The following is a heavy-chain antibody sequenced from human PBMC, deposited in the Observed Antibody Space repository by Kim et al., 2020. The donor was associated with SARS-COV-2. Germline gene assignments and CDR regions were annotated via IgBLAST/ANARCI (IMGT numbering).Heavy chain of an antibody. D-gene: IGHD3-22*01. CDR3: ARVQNYYDSSGDGDY. CDR1: GDTFTSYY. J-gene: IGHJ4*02. V-gene: IGHV1-46*01. Sequence: ASVKVSCKASGDTFTSYYMHWVRQAPGQGLEWMGIINPSGGSTSYAQKFQGRVTMTRDTSTSTVYMELSSLRSEDTAVYYCARVQNYYDSSGDGDYWGQGTLVTVSS. CDR2: INPSGGST.